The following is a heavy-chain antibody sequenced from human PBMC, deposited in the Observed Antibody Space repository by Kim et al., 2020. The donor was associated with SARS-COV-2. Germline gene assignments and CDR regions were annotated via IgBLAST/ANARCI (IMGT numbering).Heavy chain of an antibody. J-gene: IGHJ4*02. V-gene: IGHV3-33*01. D-gene: IGHD5-18*01. Sequence: GGSLRLSCAASGFSFSSYGMHWVRQAPGKGLEWVAVIWYDGNNKYYADSVKGRFTISRDNSKNTLYLQMNSLRAEDTAVYYCARWYWEDTAMVPDYCGQGALVTVSS. CDR1: GFSFSSYG. CDR2: IWYDGNNK. CDR3: ARWYWEDTAMVPDY.